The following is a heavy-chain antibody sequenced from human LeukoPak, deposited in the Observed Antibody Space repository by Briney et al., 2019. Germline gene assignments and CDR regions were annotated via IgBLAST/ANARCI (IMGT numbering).Heavy chain of an antibody. CDR2: ISWNSGSI. Sequence: GGSLRLSCAASGFTFSNHWMHWVRQAPGKGLEWVSGISWNSGSIGYADSVKGRFTISRDNAKNSLYLQMNSLRAEDTALYYCAKDRDILTGSLQHWGQGTLVTVSS. J-gene: IGHJ1*01. D-gene: IGHD3-9*01. CDR1: GFTFSNHW. CDR3: AKDRDILTGSLQH. V-gene: IGHV3-9*01.